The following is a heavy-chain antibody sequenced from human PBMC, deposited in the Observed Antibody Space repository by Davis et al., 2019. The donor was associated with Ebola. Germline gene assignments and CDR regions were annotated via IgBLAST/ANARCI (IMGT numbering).Heavy chain of an antibody. CDR1: GFTFSSYS. V-gene: IGHV3-48*04. D-gene: IGHD5-18*01. J-gene: IGHJ4*02. CDR3: ARDQWIQLWSLDY. CDR2: ISSSSSTI. Sequence: GESLKISCAASGFTFSSYSMNWVRQAPGKGLEWVSYISSSSSTIYYADSVKGRFTISRDNAKNSLYLQMNSLRAEDTAVYYCARDQWIQLWSLDYWGQGTLVTVSS.